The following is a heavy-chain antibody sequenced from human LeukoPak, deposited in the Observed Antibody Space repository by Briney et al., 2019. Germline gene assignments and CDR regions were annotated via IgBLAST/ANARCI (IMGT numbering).Heavy chain of an antibody. V-gene: IGHV3-74*01. Sequence: GGSLRLSCAASGFTFSSYWMNWVRQAPGKGLVWVSRIASDGSSTTYADSVKGRFSISRDNSKNTLYLQMNSLRAEDTAVYYCARGRDGYNFFDYWGQGTLVTVSS. D-gene: IGHD5-24*01. J-gene: IGHJ4*02. CDR2: IASDGSST. CDR3: ARGRDGYNFFDY. CDR1: GFTFSSYW.